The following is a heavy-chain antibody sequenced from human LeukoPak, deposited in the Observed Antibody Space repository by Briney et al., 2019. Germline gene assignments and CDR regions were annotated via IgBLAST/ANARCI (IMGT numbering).Heavy chain of an antibody. V-gene: IGHV4-30-4*04. D-gene: IGHD6-6*01. CDR1: GGSISSGDYY. J-gene: IGHJ3*02. CDR3: TARPPGDAFDI. Sequence: PSQTLSLTCTVSGGSISSGDYYWSWIRQPPGKGLEWIGYFYYSGSTYYNPSLKSRVTISVDTSKNQFSLKLSSVTAADTAVYYCTARPPGDAFDIWGQGTMVTVSS. CDR2: FYYSGST.